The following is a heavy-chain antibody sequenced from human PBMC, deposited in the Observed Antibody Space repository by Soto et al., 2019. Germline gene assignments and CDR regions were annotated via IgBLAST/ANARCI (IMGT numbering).Heavy chain of an antibody. V-gene: IGHV4-31*03. CDR2: IYDSESA. D-gene: IGHD6-6*01. J-gene: IGHJ5*02. Sequence: QVQLQESGPGLVKPSQTLSLTCTVSGESISSGGYYWSWIRHHPGKGLEWIGYIYDSESAYYNPSLKSRVXXXMXASKNQSAMRLSSVTAADTAVYFCARAFSSSSAVDLWGQGTQVTVSS. CDR3: ARAFSSSSAVDL. CDR1: GESISSGGYY.